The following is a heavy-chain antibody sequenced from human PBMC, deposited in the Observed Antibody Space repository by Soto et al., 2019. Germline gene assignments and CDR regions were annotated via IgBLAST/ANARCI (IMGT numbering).Heavy chain of an antibody. Sequence: ASVKVSCKASGYTFTKYAMHWVRQAPGQRLEWMGWINGGNGNTKYSQKFQDRVTITKDTSASTAYMEVSRLRSEDTAVYYGARDGAGTGNNNLGYWGQGTLGTVSS. CDR1: GYTFTKYA. D-gene: IGHD3-9*01. J-gene: IGHJ4*01. V-gene: IGHV1-3*01. CDR3: ARDGAGTGNNNLGY. CDR2: INGGNGNT.